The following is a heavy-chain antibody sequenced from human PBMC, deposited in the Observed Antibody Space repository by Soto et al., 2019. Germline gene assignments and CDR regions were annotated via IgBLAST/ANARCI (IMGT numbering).Heavy chain of an antibody. CDR1: GFTVSSNY. Sequence: PVGSLRLSCAASGFTVSSNYMSWVRQAPGKGLEWVSVIYSGGSTYYADSVKGRFTISRDNSKNTLYLQMNSLRAEDTAVYYCARGRYYYGSGSPPLLVYYGMDVWGQGTTVTVS. V-gene: IGHV3-53*01. D-gene: IGHD3-10*01. CDR3: ARGRYYYGSGSPPLLVYYGMDV. J-gene: IGHJ6*02. CDR2: IYSGGST.